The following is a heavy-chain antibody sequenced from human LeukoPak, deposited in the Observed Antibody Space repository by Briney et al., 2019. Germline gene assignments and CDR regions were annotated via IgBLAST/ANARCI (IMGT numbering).Heavy chain of an antibody. D-gene: IGHD1-26*01. Sequence: GESLKISCKGSGYSFTNYWIGWVRQMPGKGLEWMGIIYPGDSDTRYNPSFQGQVTISADRSISTAYLLWNSLKASDTAMYYCARGELKWEGDAFDIWGQGTMVTVSS. CDR3: ARGELKWEGDAFDI. CDR2: IYPGDSDT. V-gene: IGHV5-51*01. CDR1: GYSFTNYW. J-gene: IGHJ3*02.